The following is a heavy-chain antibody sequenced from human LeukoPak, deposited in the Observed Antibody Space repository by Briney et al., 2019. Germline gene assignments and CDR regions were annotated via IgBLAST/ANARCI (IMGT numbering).Heavy chain of an antibody. CDR2: IYHSGST. J-gene: IGHJ4*02. V-gene: IGHV4-30-2*01. CDR3: ARSPYSGSYSDFDF. Sequence: SQTLSLTCTVAGGSISSGDYYWTWIRQPPGKGLEWIGYIYHSGSTYYNPSLKSRVTILLDRSKNQISLKLRSVTAADTAVYYCARSPYSGSYSDFDFWGQGTLVIVSS. D-gene: IGHD1-26*01. CDR1: GGSISSGDYY.